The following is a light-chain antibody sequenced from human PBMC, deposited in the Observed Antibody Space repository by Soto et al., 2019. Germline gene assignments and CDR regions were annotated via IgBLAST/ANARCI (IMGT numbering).Light chain of an antibody. Sequence: QSVLTQPPSASGTPGQRVTISCSRSSSNIGSNYVYWYQQLPGTAPKLLIYRNNQRPSGVPDRFSGSKSGTSASLAISGLRSEDEADYYCAAWDDSLSGYVFGTGTRSPS. CDR3: AAWDDSLSGYV. V-gene: IGLV1-47*01. CDR1: SSNIGSNY. CDR2: RNN. J-gene: IGLJ1*01.